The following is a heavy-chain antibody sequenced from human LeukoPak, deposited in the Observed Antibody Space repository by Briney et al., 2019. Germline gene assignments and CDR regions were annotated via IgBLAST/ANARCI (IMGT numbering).Heavy chain of an antibody. J-gene: IGHJ4*02. CDR1: GGSFIGYY. CDR2: INHSRAT. CDR3: ARGYFDYYCSGSYYNLIDY. V-gene: IGHV4-34*01. D-gene: IGHD3-10*01. Sequence: PSETLSLTCAVSGGSFIGYYWSWVRQPPGKGREWIGEINHSRATNYNPSLKSRVTISVFTSKKEFSLKLKSVTAADTAIYYCARGYFDYYCSGSYYNLIDYWGQGILVTVSS.